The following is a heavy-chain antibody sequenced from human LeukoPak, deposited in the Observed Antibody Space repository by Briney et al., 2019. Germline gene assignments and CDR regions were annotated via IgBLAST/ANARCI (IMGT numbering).Heavy chain of an antibody. CDR2: IRYDGSNK. V-gene: IGHV3-30*02. CDR3: AKDRYYDILTGWDFDY. Sequence: GGSLRLSCAASGFTFSSYGMHWVRQAPGKGLEWVAFIRYDGSNKYYADSVKGRFTISRDNSKNTLYLQMNSLRAEDTAVYYCAKDRYYDILTGWDFDYWGQGTLVTVSS. D-gene: IGHD3-9*01. CDR1: GFTFSSYG. J-gene: IGHJ4*02.